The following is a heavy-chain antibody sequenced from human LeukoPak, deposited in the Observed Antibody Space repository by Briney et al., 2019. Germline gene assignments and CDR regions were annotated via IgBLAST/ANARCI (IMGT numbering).Heavy chain of an antibody. CDR2: INPYGSDT. Sequence: QSGGSLRLSCAASGFTFNNYWMWWVRQASGKGLEWVANINPYGSDTYYADSVKGRFTISRDNAENSLFLQMNSLRAEDTAVYYCTRVRVVVPSAFDYCDFWGQGTLVTVSS. J-gene: IGHJ4*02. CDR3: TRVRVVVPSAFDYCDF. V-gene: IGHV3-7*01. CDR1: GFTFNNYW. D-gene: IGHD2-2*01.